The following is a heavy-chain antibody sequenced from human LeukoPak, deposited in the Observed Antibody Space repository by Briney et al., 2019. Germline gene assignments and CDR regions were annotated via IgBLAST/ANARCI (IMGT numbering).Heavy chain of an antibody. CDR2: ISYDGSNK. CDR1: GFTFSSYG. CDR3: ANEAFMTETDAFDV. Sequence: GGSLRLSCAASGFTFSSYGMHWVRQAPGKGLEWVAVISYDGSNKYYADSVKGRFTISRDNSKNTLFLQMDTLRAEDTAVYYCANEAFMTETDAFDVWGQGTMVTVSS. D-gene: IGHD3-16*01. J-gene: IGHJ3*01. V-gene: IGHV3-30*18.